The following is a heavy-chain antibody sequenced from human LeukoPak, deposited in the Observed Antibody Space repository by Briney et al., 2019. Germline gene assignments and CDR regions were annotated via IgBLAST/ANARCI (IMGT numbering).Heavy chain of an antibody. CDR3: ARETTVTNWFDP. D-gene: IGHD4-11*01. V-gene: IGHV1-46*03. Sequence: ASVKVSCKASGYTFTSYYMHWVRQAPGQGLEWMGIINPSGGSTSYAQKFQGRVTMTGDTSTSTVYMELSSLRSEDTAVYYCARETTVTNWFDPWGQGTLVTVSS. CDR1: GYTFTSYY. CDR2: INPSGGST. J-gene: IGHJ5*02.